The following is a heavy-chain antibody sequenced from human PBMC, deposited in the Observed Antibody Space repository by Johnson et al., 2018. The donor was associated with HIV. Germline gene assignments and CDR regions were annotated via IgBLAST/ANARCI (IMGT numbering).Heavy chain of an antibody. CDR1: GFTFSSYG. CDR2: ISYDGSNK. Sequence: QVQLVESGGGVVQPGKSLRLSCAASGFTFSSYGMHWVRQAPGKGLEWVAFISYDGSNKDYGDAVKGRFTISRDNSKKTLYLQMNSLRAEDPAVYYCARAQSGSRSSGWFGDAFDLCRQGTMVTFSS. CDR3: ARAQSGSRSSGWFGDAFDL. D-gene: IGHD6-19*01. V-gene: IGHV3-30*03. J-gene: IGHJ3*01.